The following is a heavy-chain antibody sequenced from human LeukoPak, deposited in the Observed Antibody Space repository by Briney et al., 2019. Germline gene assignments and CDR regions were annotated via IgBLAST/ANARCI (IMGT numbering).Heavy chain of an antibody. V-gene: IGHV4-30-4*08. Sequence: LRLSCAASGFTFSSYAMSWVRQPPGKGLEWIGYIYYSGSTYYNPSLKSRVTISVDTSKNQFSLKLSSVTAADTAVYYCARDNVGLPAPYYYYMDVWGKGTTVTVSS. CDR3: ARDNVGLPAPYYYYMDV. J-gene: IGHJ6*03. CDR1: GFTFSSYA. CDR2: IYYSGST. D-gene: IGHD2-2*01.